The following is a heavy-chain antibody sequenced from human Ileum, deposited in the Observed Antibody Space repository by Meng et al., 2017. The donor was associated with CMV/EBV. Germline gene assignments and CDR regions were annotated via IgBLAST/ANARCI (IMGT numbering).Heavy chain of an antibody. CDR1: GFTLSSYA. CDR2: ISGTGANT. D-gene: IGHD5-24*01. V-gene: IGHV3-23*01. J-gene: IGHJ4*02. Sequence: EVQLLASGGLLVQPGGPLRLSCAASGFTLSSYAMRWVRQAPGKGLEWVADISGTGANTYYADSVKGRFTISRDNSKNTLYLQMDSLRAEDTALYYCARDGYNWVPFDSWGQGTLVTVSS. CDR3: ARDGYNWVPFDS.